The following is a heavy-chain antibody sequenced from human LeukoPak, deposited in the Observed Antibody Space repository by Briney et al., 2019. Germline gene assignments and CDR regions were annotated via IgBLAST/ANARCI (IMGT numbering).Heavy chain of an antibody. CDR3: ARESPRYCSGGSCYLY. D-gene: IGHD2-15*01. V-gene: IGHV4-39*07. CDR2: IYYSGST. Sequence: KSSETLSLTCTVSGGSISSSSYYWGWIRQPPGKGLEWIGSIYYSGSTYYNPSLKSRVTISVDTSKNQFSLKLSSVTAADTAVYYCARESPRYCSGGSCYLYWGQGTLVTVSS. J-gene: IGHJ4*02. CDR1: GGSISSSSYY.